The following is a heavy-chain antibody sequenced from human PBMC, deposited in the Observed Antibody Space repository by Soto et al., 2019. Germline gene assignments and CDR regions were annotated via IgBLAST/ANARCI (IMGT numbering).Heavy chain of an antibody. J-gene: IGHJ4*02. CDR1: GFTFRSYG. CDR2: LWPDGSHE. V-gene: IGHV3-33*03. D-gene: IGHD3-3*01. CDR3: ALFTLEWLLVFDF. Sequence: GGSLRLSCEASGFTFRSYGMSWVRQAPGKGLEWVAVLWPDGSHETYADSVKGRFTISRDNSKNTVFLQMNSLRAEDTAVYYCALFTLEWLLVFDFWGQGTQVTVSS.